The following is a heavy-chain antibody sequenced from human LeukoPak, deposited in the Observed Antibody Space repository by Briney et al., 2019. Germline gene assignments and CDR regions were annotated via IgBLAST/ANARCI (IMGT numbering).Heavy chain of an antibody. D-gene: IGHD6-6*01. CDR1: GGTFSSYA. CDR2: IIPIFGTA. J-gene: IGHJ4*02. Sequence: SVKVSCKASGGTFSSYAISWVRQAPGQGLEWMGGIIPIFGTANYAQKFQGRVTITADESTCTAYMELSSLRSEDTAVYYCARSSIAAHGVDYWGQGTLVTVSS. CDR3: ARSSIAAHGVDY. V-gene: IGHV1-69*13.